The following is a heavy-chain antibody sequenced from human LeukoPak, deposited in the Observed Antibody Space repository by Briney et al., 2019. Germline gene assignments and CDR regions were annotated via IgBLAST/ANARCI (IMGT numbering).Heavy chain of an antibody. Sequence: SETLSLTCTVSGGSISSYQWSWIRQSPGKGLEWIGYINTRGRTNYNPSLKSRVTFSVDTSRDQFSLKLSSVTAADTAVYYCGTSYDNKIAPFDLWGQGTLVTVSS. CDR2: INTRGRT. CDR3: GTSYDNKIAPFDL. V-gene: IGHV4-4*09. CDR1: GGSISSYQ. J-gene: IGHJ4*02. D-gene: IGHD3-9*01.